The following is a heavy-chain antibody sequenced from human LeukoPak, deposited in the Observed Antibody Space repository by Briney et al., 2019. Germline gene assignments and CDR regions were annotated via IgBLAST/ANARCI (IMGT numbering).Heavy chain of an antibody. CDR2: IIDVGGT. D-gene: IGHD2-15*01. CDR1: GSTLTEHA. CDR3: AKDYCRGGNCPLPFFDS. V-gene: IGHV3-23*01. J-gene: IGHJ4*02. Sequence: GGSLRLSCAVSGSTLTEHAWSWVRQAPGEGLEWVSGIIDVGGTYYADSVKGRFTISRDSSKNTLYLQMNSLRAEDTATYYCAKDYCRGGNCPLPFFDSWGQGTLVTVSS.